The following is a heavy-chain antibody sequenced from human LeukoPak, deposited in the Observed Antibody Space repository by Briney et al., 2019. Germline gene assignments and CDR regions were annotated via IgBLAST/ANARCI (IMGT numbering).Heavy chain of an antibody. CDR2: INHSGST. CDR3: ARVRGARMTTVTN. CDR1: GGSFSGYY. Sequence: SETLSLICAVYGGSFSGYYWSWIRQPPGKGLEWIGEINHSGSTNYNPSLKSRVTISVDSSKNQFSLKLSSVTAADTAVYYCARVRGARMTTVTNWGQGTLVTVSS. D-gene: IGHD4-17*01. J-gene: IGHJ4*02. V-gene: IGHV4-34*01.